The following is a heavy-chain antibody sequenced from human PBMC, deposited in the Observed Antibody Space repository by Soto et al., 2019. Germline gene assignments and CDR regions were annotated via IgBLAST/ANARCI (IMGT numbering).Heavy chain of an antibody. J-gene: IGHJ4*02. CDR1: GFTFSSYG. V-gene: IGHV3-30*18. CDR3: ANSMTYYYGSGSYRFDY. CDR2: ISYDGSNK. D-gene: IGHD3-10*01. Sequence: GGSLRLSCAASGFTFSSYGMHWVRQAPGKGLEWVAVISYDGSNKYYADSVKGRFTISRDNSKNTLYLQMNSLRAEDTAVYYCANSMTYYYGSGSYRFDYWGQGTLVTVSS.